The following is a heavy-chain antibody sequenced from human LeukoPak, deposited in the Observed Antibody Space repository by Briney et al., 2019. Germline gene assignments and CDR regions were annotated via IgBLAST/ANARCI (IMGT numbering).Heavy chain of an antibody. J-gene: IGHJ4*02. CDR2: IIPIFGTA. V-gene: IGHV1-69*13. CDR1: GGTFSSYA. D-gene: IGHD1-26*01. CDR3: AREYLSPPSSGSYFPFDY. Sequence: ASVKVSCKASGGTFSSYAISWVRQAPGQGLEWMEGIIPIFGTANYAQKFQGRVTITADESTSTAYMELSSLRSEDTAVYYCAREYLSPPSSGSYFPFDYWGQGTLVTVSS.